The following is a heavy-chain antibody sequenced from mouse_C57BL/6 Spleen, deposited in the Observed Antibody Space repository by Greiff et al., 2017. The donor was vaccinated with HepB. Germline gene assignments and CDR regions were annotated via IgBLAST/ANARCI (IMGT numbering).Heavy chain of an antibody. Sequence: QVQLQQSGAELMKPGASVKLSCKATGYTFTGYWIEWVKQRPGHGLEWIGEIFPGSGSTNYNEKFKGKATFTADTSSNTAYMQLSSLTTEDSAIYYCARVKFITTVVAHYYAMDYWGQGTSVTVSS. V-gene: IGHV1-9*01. CDR2: IFPGSGST. J-gene: IGHJ4*01. D-gene: IGHD1-1*01. CDR1: GYTFTGYW. CDR3: ARVKFITTVVAHYYAMDY.